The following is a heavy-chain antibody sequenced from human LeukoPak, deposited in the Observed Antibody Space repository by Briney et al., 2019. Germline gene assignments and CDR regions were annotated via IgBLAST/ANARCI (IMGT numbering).Heavy chain of an antibody. CDR1: GYTLTELS. Sequence: ASVKVSCKVSGYTLTELSMHWVRQAPGKGLEWMGGFDPEDGETIYAQKFQGRVTMTENTSTDTAYMELSSLRSEDTAVYYCATYGATPNDAFDIWGQGTMVTVSS. CDR2: FDPEDGET. CDR3: ATYGATPNDAFDI. J-gene: IGHJ3*02. V-gene: IGHV1-24*01. D-gene: IGHD5-24*01.